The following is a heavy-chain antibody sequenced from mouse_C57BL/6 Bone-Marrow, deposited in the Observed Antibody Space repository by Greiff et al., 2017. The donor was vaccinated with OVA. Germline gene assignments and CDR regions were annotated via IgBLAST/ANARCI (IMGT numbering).Heavy chain of an antibody. Sequence: QVQLQQSGAELVKPGASVKLSCKASGYTFTSYWMQWVKQRPGQGLEWIGEIDPSDSYTNYNQKFKGKATLTVDTSSSTAYMQLSSLTSEDSAVYYCARWGYYSIYLYYFDYWGQGTTLTVSS. CDR3: ARWGYYSIYLYYFDY. CDR2: IDPSDSYT. V-gene: IGHV1-50*01. D-gene: IGHD2-5*01. J-gene: IGHJ2*01. CDR1: GYTFTSYW.